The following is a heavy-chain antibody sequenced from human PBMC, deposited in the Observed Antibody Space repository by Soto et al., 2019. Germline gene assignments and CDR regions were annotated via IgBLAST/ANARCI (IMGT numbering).Heavy chain of an antibody. CDR1: GGSVSSGSYY. CDR3: ARNPGDLRSSGGYYYFYGMDV. Sequence: QVQLQESGPGLVKPSETLSLTCTVSGGSVSSGSYYWSWIRQPPGKGLEWIGYIYYSGSTNNNPSMKSRVTILVDTTKNQFSLKLSSVTTADTALYYCARNPGDLRSSGGYYYFYGMDVWGQGTKVTVSS. V-gene: IGHV4-61*01. D-gene: IGHD2-15*01. CDR2: IYYSGST. J-gene: IGHJ6*02.